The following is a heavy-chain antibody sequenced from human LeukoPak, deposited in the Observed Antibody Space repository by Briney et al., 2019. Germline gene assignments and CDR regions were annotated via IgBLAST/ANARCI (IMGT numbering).Heavy chain of an antibody. CDR1: GYTFTGYY. CDR2: INPNSGGT. Sequence: ASVKVSCKASGYTFTGYYMHWVRQAPGQGLEWMGWINPNSGGTNYAQKFQGRVTMTRDTSISTAYMELSRLRSDDTAVYYCARAVAGFYYYYMDVWGKGTTVTISS. J-gene: IGHJ6*03. D-gene: IGHD6-19*01. V-gene: IGHV1-2*02. CDR3: ARAVAGFYYYYMDV.